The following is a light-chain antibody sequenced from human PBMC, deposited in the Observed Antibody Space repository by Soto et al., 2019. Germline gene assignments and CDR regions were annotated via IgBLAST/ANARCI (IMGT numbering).Light chain of an antibody. CDR3: CSYAGSYTRV. V-gene: IGLV2-11*01. CDR2: DVI. Sequence: QSALTQPRSVSGSPGQSVTISCTGTSSDVGGYSYVSWYQQHPGKAPKLMIYDVIKRPSGVPDRFSGSKSGNTASLTISGLQAEDEADYYCCSYAGSYTRVFGGGTKVTVL. CDR1: SSDVGGYSY. J-gene: IGLJ2*01.